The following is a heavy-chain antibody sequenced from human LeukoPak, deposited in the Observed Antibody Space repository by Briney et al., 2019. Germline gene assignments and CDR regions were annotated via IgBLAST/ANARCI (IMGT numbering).Heavy chain of an antibody. V-gene: IGHV3-33*01. CDR3: ARGRSGYYPYYFDY. CDR2: IWYDGSNK. Sequence: QPGRSLRLSCAASGFTFSSYGMHWVRQASGKGLEWVAVIWYDGSNKYYADSVKGRFTISRDNSKNTLYLQMNSLRAEDTAVYYCARGRSGYYPYYFDYWGQGTLVTVSS. CDR1: GFTFSSYG. J-gene: IGHJ4*02. D-gene: IGHD3-22*01.